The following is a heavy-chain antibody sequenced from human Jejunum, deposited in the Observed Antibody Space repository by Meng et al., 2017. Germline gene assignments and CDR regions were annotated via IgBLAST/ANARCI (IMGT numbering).Heavy chain of an antibody. V-gene: IGHV1-18*01. CDR1: GYSFTSQG. J-gene: IGHJ4*02. D-gene: IGHD3-22*01. CDR2: ISAYNGLT. CDR3: ARSRGYYLPLDY. Sequence: SVNVSRKASGYSFTSQGISWVRQAPGQGLEGMGWISAYNGLTKNVEKFEDRVTMATDTSTTTAYMELRSLTSDDTAVYYCARSRGYYLPLDYWGQGTLVTVSS.